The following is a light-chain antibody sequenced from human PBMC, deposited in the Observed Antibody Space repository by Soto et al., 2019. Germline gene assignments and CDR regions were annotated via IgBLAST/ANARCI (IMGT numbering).Light chain of an antibody. V-gene: IGKV1-5*03. J-gene: IGKJ2*01. CDR1: QSISSW. CDR3: QQYNSYGYT. Sequence: DIQMTQSPSTLSASVGDTVTITCRASQSISSWLAWYQQKPGKAPNLLIYQASSLESGVPSRFSGSASGTEFTLTISSLQHDDFATYYCQQYNSYGYTFGQGTKVDI. CDR2: QAS.